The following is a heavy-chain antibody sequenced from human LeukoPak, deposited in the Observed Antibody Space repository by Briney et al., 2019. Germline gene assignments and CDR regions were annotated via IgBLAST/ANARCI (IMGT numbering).Heavy chain of an antibody. Sequence: GGSLRLSCAASGFPFNSYWMTWVRQAPGKGLQWVANIRQDGNIKYYVDSVKGRFTISRDNAMNSLYLQMNSLRAEDTAIYYCARSVPYSTTWYGRSDLWGQGTLVTVSS. J-gene: IGHJ4*02. D-gene: IGHD6-13*01. CDR3: ARSVPYSTTWYGRSDL. CDR1: GFPFNSYW. V-gene: IGHV3-7*03. CDR2: IRQDGNIK.